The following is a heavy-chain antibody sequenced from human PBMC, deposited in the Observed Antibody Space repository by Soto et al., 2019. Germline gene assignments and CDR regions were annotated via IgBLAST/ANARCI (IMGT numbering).Heavy chain of an antibody. V-gene: IGHV3-23*01. D-gene: IGHD6-13*01. CDR1: GFTFSSYA. Sequence: SLRLSCAASGFTFSSYAMSWVRQAPGKGLEWVSAISGSGGSTYYADSVKGRFTISRDNSKNTLYLQMNSLRAEDTAVYYCARRIAAAGNGIYYYGMDVWGQGTTVTVSS. CDR2: ISGSGGST. CDR3: ARRIAAAGNGIYYYGMDV. J-gene: IGHJ6*02.